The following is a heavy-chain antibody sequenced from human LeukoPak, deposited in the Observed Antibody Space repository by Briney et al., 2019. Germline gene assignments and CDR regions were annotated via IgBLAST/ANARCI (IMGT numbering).Heavy chain of an antibody. Sequence: PGGSLRLSCAASGFTFSNCAMSWGRQAPGKGRQWGSGISSGGAGIYYTESVKGRVTISRDKSKNTLYLKMNSLRAEDTAVYFCARDGFDYYDSSGFPYFDYWGQGTLVTVSS. CDR3: ARDGFDYYDSSGFPYFDY. V-gene: IGHV3-23*01. D-gene: IGHD3-22*01. CDR2: ISSGGAGI. CDR1: GFTFSNCA. J-gene: IGHJ4*02.